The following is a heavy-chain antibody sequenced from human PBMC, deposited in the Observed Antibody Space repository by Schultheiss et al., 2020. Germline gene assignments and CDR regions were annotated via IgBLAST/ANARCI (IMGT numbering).Heavy chain of an antibody. Sequence: ASVKVSCKASGYTFTSYYMHWVRQAPGQGLEWMGRINPNSGGTNYAQKFQGRVTMTRDTSISTAYMELSRLRSDDTAVYYCAREGTYCSSTSCYSSWFDPWGQGTLVTVSS. V-gene: IGHV1-2*06. J-gene: IGHJ5*02. CDR2: INPNSGGT. CDR3: AREGTYCSSTSCYSSWFDP. D-gene: IGHD2-2*02. CDR1: GYTFTSYY.